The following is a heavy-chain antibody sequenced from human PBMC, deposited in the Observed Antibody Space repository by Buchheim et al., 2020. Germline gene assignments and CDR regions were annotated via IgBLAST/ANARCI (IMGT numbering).Heavy chain of an antibody. V-gene: IGHV4-4*02. Sequence: QVQLQESGPGLVKPSGTLSLTCAVSGGSISSSNWWSWVCQPPGKGLEWIGEIYLSGSTNYHPSPKSQVTLSVDKSKNQISLKLSSVTAADTAVYYCARVGSGWYGYYYYYGMDVWGQGTT. J-gene: IGHJ6*02. CDR3: ARVGSGWYGYYYYYGMDV. D-gene: IGHD6-19*01. CDR2: IYLSGST. CDR1: GGSISSSNW.